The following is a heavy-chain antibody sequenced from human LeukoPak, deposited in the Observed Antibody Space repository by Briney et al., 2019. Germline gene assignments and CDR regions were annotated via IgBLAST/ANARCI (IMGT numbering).Heavy chain of an antibody. CDR1: GYTFTGYY. Sequence: ASVKVSCKASGYTFTGYYMHWVRQAPGQGLEWMGWINPNSGGTNYAQKFQGRVTMTRDTSISTAYMELSRLRSDDTAVYYCARQTYYYGSGSLRPFDYWGQGTLVTVSS. D-gene: IGHD3-10*01. CDR3: ARQTYYYGSGSLRPFDY. J-gene: IGHJ4*02. CDR2: INPNSGGT. V-gene: IGHV1-2*02.